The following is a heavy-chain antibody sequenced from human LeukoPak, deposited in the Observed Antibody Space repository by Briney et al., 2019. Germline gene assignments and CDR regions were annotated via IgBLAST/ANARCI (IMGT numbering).Heavy chain of an antibody. V-gene: IGHV4-59*01. CDR3: ARVDIVAAYYYYYMDV. J-gene: IGHJ6*03. Sequence: SETLSLICTVSGGSISSYYWSWIRQPPGKGLEWIGYIYYSGSTNYNPSLKSRVTISVDTSKNQFSLKLSSVTAADTAAYYCARVDIVAAYYYYYMDVWGKGTTVTVSS. CDR1: GGSISSYY. D-gene: IGHD5-12*01. CDR2: IYYSGST.